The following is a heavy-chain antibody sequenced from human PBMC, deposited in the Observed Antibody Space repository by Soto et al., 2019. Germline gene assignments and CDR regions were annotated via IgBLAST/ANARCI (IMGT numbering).Heavy chain of an antibody. CDR2: IWYDGSNK. D-gene: IGHD5-12*01. Sequence: QVQPVESGGGVVQPGRSLRLSCAASGFTFSSYGMHWVRQAPGKGLEWVAVIWYDGSNKYYADSVKGRFTISRDNSKNTLYLQMNSLRAEDTAVYYCARDGVDMLFYFDYWGQGTLVTVSS. CDR3: ARDGVDMLFYFDY. J-gene: IGHJ4*02. CDR1: GFTFSSYG. V-gene: IGHV3-33*01.